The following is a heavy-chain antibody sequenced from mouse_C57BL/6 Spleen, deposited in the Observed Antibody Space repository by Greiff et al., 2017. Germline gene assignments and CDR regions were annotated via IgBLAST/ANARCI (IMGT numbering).Heavy chain of an antibody. V-gene: IGHV1-67*01. Sequence: VQLQQSGPELVRPGASVKISCKGSGYTFTDYAMHWVKQSHAKSLEWIGVISTYYGDASYNQKFKDKATMTVDKSSSTAYMELARLTSEDSAVYYCERREVCYDYDDDYLDYWGKGTTLTVSS. D-gene: IGHD2-4*01. CDR1: GYTFTDYA. CDR3: ERREVCYDYDDDYLDY. CDR2: ISTYYGDA. J-gene: IGHJ2*01.